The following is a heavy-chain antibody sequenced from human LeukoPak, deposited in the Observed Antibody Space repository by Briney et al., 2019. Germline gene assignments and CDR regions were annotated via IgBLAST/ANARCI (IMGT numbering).Heavy chain of an antibody. D-gene: IGHD5-12*01. CDR3: ARDRVRGYDPFFDY. CDR1: GYTFTSYA. J-gene: IGHJ4*02. Sequence: ASVKVSCKASGYTFTSYAMHWVRQAPGQRLEWMGWINAGNGNTKYSQKFQGRVTMTTDTSTSTAYMELRSLRSDDTAVYYCARDRVRGYDPFFDYWGQGTLVTVSS. V-gene: IGHV1-3*01. CDR2: INAGNGNT.